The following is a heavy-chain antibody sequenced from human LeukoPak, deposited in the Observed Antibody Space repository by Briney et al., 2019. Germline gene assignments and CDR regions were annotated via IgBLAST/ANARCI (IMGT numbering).Heavy chain of an antibody. CDR3: AHQLYSSSPLSSFDY. CDR1: GFTFSSYS. CDR2: ISSSSSYI. Sequence: GGSLRLSCAASGFTFSSYSMNWVRQAPGKGLEWVSSISSSSSYIYYADSVKGRFTISRDNAKNSLYLQMNSLRAEDTAVYYCAHQLYSSSPLSSFDYWGQGTLVTVSS. D-gene: IGHD6-13*01. J-gene: IGHJ4*02. V-gene: IGHV3-21*01.